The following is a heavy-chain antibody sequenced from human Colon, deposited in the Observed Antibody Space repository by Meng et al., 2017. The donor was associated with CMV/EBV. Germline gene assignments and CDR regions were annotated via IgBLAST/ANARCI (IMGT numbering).Heavy chain of an antibody. Sequence: ASVKVSCKASGYSFSDHYIHWVRQAPGQGLEWMGWINPKSGATSYAQKFQGRVTMTRDTSVSTLYMELSSLTSDDTAVYYCARDLWPIVRGGNLRGWFDLWGQGTLVTVSS. CDR2: INPKSGAT. CDR1: GYSFSDHY. J-gene: IGHJ5*02. V-gene: IGHV1-2*02. D-gene: IGHD3-10*01. CDR3: ARDLWPIVRGGNLRGWFDL.